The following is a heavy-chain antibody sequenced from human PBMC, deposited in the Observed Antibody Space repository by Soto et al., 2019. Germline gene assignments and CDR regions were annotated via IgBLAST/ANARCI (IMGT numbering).Heavy chain of an antibody. Sequence: SETLSLTCTVSGGSISSYYWSWIRQPPGKGLEWIGYIYYSGSTNYNPSLKSRVTISVDTSKNQFSLKLSSVTAADTAVYYCARDLYDYVWGSYRPWAFDIWGQGTMVTVSS. CDR3: ARDLYDYVWGSYRPWAFDI. CDR1: GGSISSYY. J-gene: IGHJ3*02. D-gene: IGHD3-16*02. CDR2: IYYSGST. V-gene: IGHV4-59*01.